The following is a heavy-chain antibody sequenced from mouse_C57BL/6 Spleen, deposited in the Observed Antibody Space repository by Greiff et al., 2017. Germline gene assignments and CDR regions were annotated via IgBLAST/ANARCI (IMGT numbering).Heavy chain of an antibody. J-gene: IGHJ2*01. CDR3: ARDPYGSRSFDC. CDR1: GYAFSSYW. V-gene: IGHV1-80*01. CDR2: IYPGDGDT. D-gene: IGHD1-1*01. Sequence: QVQLQQSGAELVKPGASVKISCKASGYAFSSYWMNWVKQRPGKGLEWIGQIYPGDGDTNYNGKVKGKATLTADKSSSTAYMQLSSLTSEDSAVYVCARDPYGSRSFDCWGQGTTRTVSS.